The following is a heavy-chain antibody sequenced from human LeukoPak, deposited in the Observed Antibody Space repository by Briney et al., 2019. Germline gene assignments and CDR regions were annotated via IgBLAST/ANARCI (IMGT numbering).Heavy chain of an antibody. Sequence: QPGGSLRLSCAASGFTFSSYAMYWVRQAPGKGLEWVAVISYDGSIKYYADSVKGRFTISRDNSKNTLYLQMNGLRSEDTAVYYCARAGRQVDFWSGYYFWEVLFDWFDPWGQGTLVTVSS. J-gene: IGHJ5*02. CDR2: ISYDGSIK. V-gene: IGHV3-30*04. CDR1: GFTFSSYA. CDR3: ARAGRQVDFWSGYYFWEVLFDWFDP. D-gene: IGHD3-3*01.